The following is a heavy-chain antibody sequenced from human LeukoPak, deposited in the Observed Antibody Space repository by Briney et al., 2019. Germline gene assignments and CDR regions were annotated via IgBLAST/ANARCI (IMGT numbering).Heavy chain of an antibody. CDR3: AKGAYIDSSGWYFEDGHFDY. J-gene: IGHJ4*02. V-gene: IGHV3-30*02. CDR2: IRYDGSNK. CDR1: GFTVSTFG. D-gene: IGHD6-19*01. Sequence: GGSLRLSCSAPGFAASGFTVSTFGMHWARQAPGKGLERVTFIRYDGSNKYYADSVKGRFTISRDNSKNTLYLQMNSLRAEDTAVYYCAKGAYIDSSGWYFEDGHFDYWGQGTLVTVSS.